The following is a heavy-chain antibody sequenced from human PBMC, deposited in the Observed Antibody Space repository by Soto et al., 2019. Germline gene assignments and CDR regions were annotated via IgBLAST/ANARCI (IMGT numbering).Heavy chain of an antibody. J-gene: IGHJ6*02. CDR2: INSDGSTT. CDR3: ARGFRWGMDV. Sequence: PVGSLRLSCVASGFSITNYWMHWVRQAPGKGLEWVSRINSDGSTTDYADSVRGRFTISRDNAKNTLYLQMNSPRGDDTAVNYCARGFRWGMDVWGQGTTVTVSS. D-gene: IGHD3-10*01. CDR1: GFSITNYW. V-gene: IGHV3-74*01.